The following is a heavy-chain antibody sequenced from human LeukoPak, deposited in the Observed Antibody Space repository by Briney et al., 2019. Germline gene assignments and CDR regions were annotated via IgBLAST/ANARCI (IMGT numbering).Heavy chain of an antibody. CDR1: GFTFSSYA. V-gene: IGHV3-23*01. CDR3: ASYSSGWVIGAFDI. CDR2: ISGCGGST. D-gene: IGHD6-19*01. J-gene: IGHJ3*02. Sequence: PGGSLRLSCAASGFTFSSYAMSWVRQAPGKGVEWVSAISGCGGSTYYADSVKGRFTIHRDNSKNTLYLQMNSLRAEDTAVYYCASYSSGWVIGAFDIWGQGTMVTVSS.